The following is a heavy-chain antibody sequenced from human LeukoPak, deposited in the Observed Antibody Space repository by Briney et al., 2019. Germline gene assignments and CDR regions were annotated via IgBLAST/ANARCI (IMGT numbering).Heavy chain of an antibody. CDR3: AGIAVPAGSGYWDY. D-gene: IGHD6-19*01. CDR2: IYTSGST. V-gene: IGHV4-4*08. Sequence: SSETLSLTCTVSGGSISSYHWSWIRQPPGKGLEWIGRIYTSGSTNYNPSLKSRVTISVDTSKNQFSLKLSSVTAADTAVYYCAGIAVPAGSGYWDYWGQGTLVTVSS. J-gene: IGHJ4*02. CDR1: GGSISSYH.